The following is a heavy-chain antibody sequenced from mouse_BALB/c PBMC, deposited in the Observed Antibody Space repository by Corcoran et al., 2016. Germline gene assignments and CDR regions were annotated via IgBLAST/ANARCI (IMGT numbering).Heavy chain of an antibody. J-gene: IGHJ4*01. CDR3: AREPYALDY. CDR1: GYTFTNYG. Sequence: QIQLVQAGPELKKPGETVKISCKASGYTFTNYGMNWVKQAPGKGLKWMGWINTYTGEPTYADDFKGRFAFSLESSARTAYLQINNLKNEDTATYFCAREPYALDYWGQGTSVTVSS. CDR2: INTYTGEP. V-gene: IGHV9-3-1*01.